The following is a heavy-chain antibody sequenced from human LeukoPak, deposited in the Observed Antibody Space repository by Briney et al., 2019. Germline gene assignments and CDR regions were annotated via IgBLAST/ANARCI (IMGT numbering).Heavy chain of an antibody. CDR1: GGSIISGGYS. CDR3: ARDNYYDSSGYSNAFDI. J-gene: IGHJ3*02. Sequence: TLSLTCAVSGGSIISGGYSWSWIRQPPGKGLEWIGYIYHSGSTYYNPSLKSRVTISVDRSKNQFSLKLSSVTAADTAVYYCARDNYYDSSGYSNAFDIWGQGTMVTVSS. D-gene: IGHD3-22*01. V-gene: IGHV4-30-2*01. CDR2: IYHSGST.